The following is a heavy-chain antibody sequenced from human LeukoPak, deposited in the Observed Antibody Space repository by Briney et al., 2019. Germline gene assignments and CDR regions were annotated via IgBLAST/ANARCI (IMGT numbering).Heavy chain of an antibody. J-gene: IGHJ6*02. V-gene: IGHV1-69*13. Sequence: GASVKVSCKASGGTFSSYAISWVRQAPGQGLEWMGGIIPIFSTANYAQKFQGRVTITADESTSTAYMELSSLRSEDTAVYYCASEDTAMVMRSYYYYGMDVWGQGTTVTVSS. CDR1: GGTFSSYA. CDR2: IIPIFSTA. CDR3: ASEDTAMVMRSYYYYGMDV. D-gene: IGHD5-18*01.